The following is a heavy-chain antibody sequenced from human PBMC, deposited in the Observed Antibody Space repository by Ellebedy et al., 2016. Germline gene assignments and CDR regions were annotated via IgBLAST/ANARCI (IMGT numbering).Heavy chain of an antibody. D-gene: IGHD5-18*01. V-gene: IGHV1-18*04. CDR1: GYTFTGYY. CDR2: ISAYNGNT. J-gene: IGHJ4*02. CDR3: ARDGRLNSYGYSHFDY. Sequence: TSVKVSCKASGYTFTGYYMHWVRQAPGHGLEWMGWISAYNGNTNYAQILQGRVTMTTDTSTSTAYMELRSLRSDDTAVYYCARDGRLNSYGYSHFDYWGQGTLVTVSS.